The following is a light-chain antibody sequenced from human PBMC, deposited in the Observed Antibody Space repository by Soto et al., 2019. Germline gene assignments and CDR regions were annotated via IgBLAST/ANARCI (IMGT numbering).Light chain of an antibody. CDR3: QHRRA. CDR1: QSITGN. V-gene: IGKV3-15*01. J-gene: IGKJ5*01. CDR2: DAS. Sequence: EIVMTQSPATLSVSPGERATLSCRASQSITGNLTWYQQKPGQAPRLLIYDASTRATGIPARFSGSGSGTEFTLTISSLQSEDFAVYYCQHRRAFGQGTRLEIK.